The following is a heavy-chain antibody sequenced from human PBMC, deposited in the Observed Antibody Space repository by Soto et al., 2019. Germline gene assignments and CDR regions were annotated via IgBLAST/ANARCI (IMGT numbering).Heavy chain of an antibody. V-gene: IGHV3-23*01. J-gene: IGHJ4*02. CDR3: AKGRLRTGFDH. CDR2: ISGSGGSS. CDR1: GFTFSSYA. Sequence: HLGGSLRLSCAASGFTFSSYAMSWVRQAPGKGLEWVSAISGSGGSSYYADSVKGRFTISRDNSKNTLYLQMNSLRAEDRAVYYCAKGRLRTGFDHWGQGTLVTVSS.